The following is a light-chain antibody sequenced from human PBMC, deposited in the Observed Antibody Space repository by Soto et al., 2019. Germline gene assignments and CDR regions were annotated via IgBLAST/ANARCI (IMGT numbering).Light chain of an antibody. CDR3: QQSHSTPVT. Sequence: DIQMTQSPNSLSAFVGDRVTITCRASQSISRYLNWYQQKPGKAPKLLIYSASSLQSGIPSRFSGSGSGTDSNLTIINLQPEDFATYYCQQSHSTPVTFGPGTTVDLK. CDR2: SAS. J-gene: IGKJ3*01. V-gene: IGKV1-39*01. CDR1: QSISRY.